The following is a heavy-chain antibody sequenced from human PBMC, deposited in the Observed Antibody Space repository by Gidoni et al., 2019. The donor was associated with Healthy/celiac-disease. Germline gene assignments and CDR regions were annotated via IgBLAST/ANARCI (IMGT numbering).Heavy chain of an antibody. Sequence: QLQLQESGPGLVKPSQTLSLTCTVSGGSISSGGYDWSWIRQHPGKGLEWLGYIYYSGSTYYNPALKSRVTISVDTSKNQFSLKLSSVTAADTAVYYCARGSGELLDYWGQGTLVTVSS. J-gene: IGHJ4*02. CDR3: ARGSGELLDY. CDR1: GGSISSGGYD. D-gene: IGHD1-26*01. V-gene: IGHV4-31*03. CDR2: IYYSGST.